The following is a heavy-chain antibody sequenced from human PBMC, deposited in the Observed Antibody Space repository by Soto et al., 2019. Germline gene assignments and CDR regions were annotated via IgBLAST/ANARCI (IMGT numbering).Heavy chain of an antibody. D-gene: IGHD3-3*01. CDR2: INHSGST. V-gene: IGHV4-34*01. CDR1: GGSFSGYY. CDR3: ARGSRRGVRFLEWRDRYYFDY. Sequence: SETLSLTCAVYGGSFSGYYWSWIRQPPGKGLEWIGEINHSGSTNYNPSLKSRVTISVDTSKNQFSLKLSSVTAADTAVYYCARGSRRGVRFLEWRDRYYFDYWGQGTLVTVSS. J-gene: IGHJ4*02.